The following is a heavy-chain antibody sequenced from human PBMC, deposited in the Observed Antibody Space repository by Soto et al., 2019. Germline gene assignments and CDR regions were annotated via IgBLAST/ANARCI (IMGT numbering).Heavy chain of an antibody. CDR1: GGSISTYH. V-gene: IGHV4-59*01. CDR2: IYYTGST. J-gene: IGHJ6*03. D-gene: IGHD6-13*01. CDR3: ARLRDSSNWYYYYMDV. Sequence: PSETLSLTCSVSGGSISTYHWSWIRQAPGKGLEYIGYIYYTGSTHYNPSLKRRVTISVDTSKNQFSLKVRSVTAADTAVYYCARLRDSSNWYYYYMDVWGKGTTVTVSS.